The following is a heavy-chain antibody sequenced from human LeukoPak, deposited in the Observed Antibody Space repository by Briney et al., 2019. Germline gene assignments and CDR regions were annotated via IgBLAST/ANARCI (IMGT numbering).Heavy chain of an antibody. J-gene: IGHJ5*02. V-gene: IGHV3-9*03. Sequence: PGGSLRLSCAASGFTFDDYAMHWVRQAPGKGLEWVSGISWNSGSIGYADSVKGRFTISRDNAKNSLYLQMNSLRAEDMALYYCAKAIVPAAMMSGFDPWGQGTLVTVSS. CDR1: GFTFDDYA. CDR2: ISWNSGSI. CDR3: AKAIVPAAMMSGFDP. D-gene: IGHD2-2*01.